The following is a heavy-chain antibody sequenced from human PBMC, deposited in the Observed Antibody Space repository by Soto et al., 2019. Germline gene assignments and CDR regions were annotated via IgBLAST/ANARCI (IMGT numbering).Heavy chain of an antibody. J-gene: IGHJ4*02. D-gene: IGHD4-17*01. CDR2: IKSKSEGGTT. Sequence: EVQLVESGGDLVKPGGSLRLSCAASGISFSTAWMNWVRQAPGKGLEWVGRIKSKSEGGTTDYVAPVKGRFTISRDDSHNTLYLQMNSLKTEDTAVYSCTTDDPDYGLDFWGQGTLVTVSS. CDR1: GISFSTAW. CDR3: TTDDPDYGLDF. V-gene: IGHV3-15*01.